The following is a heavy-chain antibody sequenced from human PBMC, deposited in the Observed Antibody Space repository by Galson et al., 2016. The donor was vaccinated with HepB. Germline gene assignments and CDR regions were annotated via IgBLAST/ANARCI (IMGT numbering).Heavy chain of an antibody. CDR2: ISAYNGNT. V-gene: IGHV1-18*01. CDR1: GYTFSTYG. Sequence: SVKVSCKASGYTFSTYGISWVRQAPGQGLERMGWISAYNGNTNYAQKLQGRVTMTTDTSTSTAYMELRSLNSDGTAVYYCARGVRLSMVRGVMNFYYYGMDVWGQGTTVTVSS. J-gene: IGHJ6*02. D-gene: IGHD3-10*01. CDR3: ARGVRLSMVRGVMNFYYYGMDV.